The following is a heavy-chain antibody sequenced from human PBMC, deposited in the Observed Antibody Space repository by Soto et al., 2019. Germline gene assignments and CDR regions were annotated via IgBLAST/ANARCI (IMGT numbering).Heavy chain of an antibody. V-gene: IGHV3-53*04. CDR3: ARANKFNAFDV. CDR1: GFAASGHY. Sequence: EVQLVESGGGLVQPAGSLRLSCVASGFAASGHYMNWVRQTPDQGLEWLSVIYSGGTTYYADSVEGRFTISRHDSQNTLYLQMDNLRTEDTAVYYCARANKFNAFDVWGRGAMVTVSS. J-gene: IGHJ3*01. CDR2: IYSGGTT.